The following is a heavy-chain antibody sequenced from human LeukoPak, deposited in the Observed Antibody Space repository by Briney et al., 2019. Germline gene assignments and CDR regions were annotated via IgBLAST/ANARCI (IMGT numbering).Heavy chain of an antibody. CDR2: IRGGGGVT. Sequence: PGGSLRLSCAASGFTFDNYAMNWVRQAPGKGLEWVSYIRGGGGVTRYSDSVKDRFAISRDNSKNTSYLQMNSLRAEDTAIYYCAKCSASYYNDAFDIWGRGTMVTVSS. V-gene: IGHV3-23*01. CDR1: GFTFDNYA. D-gene: IGHD3-10*01. J-gene: IGHJ3*02. CDR3: AKCSASYYNDAFDI.